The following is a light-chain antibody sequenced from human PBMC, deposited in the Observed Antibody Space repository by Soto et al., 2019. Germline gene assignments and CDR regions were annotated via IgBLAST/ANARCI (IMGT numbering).Light chain of an antibody. Sequence: DVQMTQSPSTLSASVGDRVTITCRASQTIRGYLAWYQQKPGKAPQLLIYKASTLESGVPSRFSGSGSGTEFTLTISNLQPDDFATYYCQHYDAYSTWTVGQGTKVDIK. CDR1: QTIRGY. V-gene: IGKV1-5*03. CDR2: KAS. J-gene: IGKJ1*01. CDR3: QHYDAYSTWT.